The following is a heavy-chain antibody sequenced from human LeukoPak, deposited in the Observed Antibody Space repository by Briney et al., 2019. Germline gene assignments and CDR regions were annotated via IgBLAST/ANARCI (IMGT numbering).Heavy chain of an antibody. V-gene: IGHV1-2*02. CDR2: ISPNSGGT. CDR1: GYTFTGYY. Sequence: ASVKVSCKASGYTFTGYYMHWVRQAPGQGLEWMGWISPNSGGTNYAQKFQGRVTMTRDTSISTAYMELSRLRSDDTAVYYCARVPYYYDSSGYYYWGQGTLVTVSS. D-gene: IGHD3-22*01. CDR3: ARVPYYYDSSGYYY. J-gene: IGHJ4*02.